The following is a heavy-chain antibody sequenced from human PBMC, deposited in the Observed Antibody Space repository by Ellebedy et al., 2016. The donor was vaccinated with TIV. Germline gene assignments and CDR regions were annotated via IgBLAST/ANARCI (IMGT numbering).Heavy chain of an antibody. J-gene: IGHJ4*02. D-gene: IGHD5-12*01. Sequence: GESLKISCAASEFTFSTYAMHWVRQAPGKGLEWVAFISYDGSNRYYADSVKGRFTISRDNSKNTLYLQMNSLRAEETAVYYCARDRGYDTFDYWGQGILVTVSS. CDR2: ISYDGSNR. V-gene: IGHV3-30*03. CDR3: ARDRGYDTFDY. CDR1: EFTFSTYA.